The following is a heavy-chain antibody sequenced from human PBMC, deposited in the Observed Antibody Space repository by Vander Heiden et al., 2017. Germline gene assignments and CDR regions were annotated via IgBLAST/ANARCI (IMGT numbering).Heavy chain of an antibody. D-gene: IGHD1-26*01. CDR1: AFTFSRYD. Sequence: EVQLVESEGGLVQPGGSLRLSCAASAFTFSRYDMHWFRQATGKGLEWVSAIGTAGDTYYPGSVKGRFTISRENAKNSLYLQMNSLRAGDTAVYYCARDGIVAGAFDIWGQGTMVTVSS. CDR2: IGTAGDT. CDR3: ARDGIVAGAFDI. J-gene: IGHJ3*02. V-gene: IGHV3-13*01.